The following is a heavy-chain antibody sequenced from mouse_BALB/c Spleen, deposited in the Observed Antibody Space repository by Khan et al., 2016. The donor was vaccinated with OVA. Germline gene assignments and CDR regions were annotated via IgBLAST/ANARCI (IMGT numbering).Heavy chain of an antibody. CDR2: ISPGSGDT. V-gene: IGHV1-77*01. Sequence: QVQLQQSGAELARPGASVKLSCKASGYTFTDYYINWVKRRTGQGLEWIGEISPGSGDTYYNERFKGKATLTADKSSSTAYMQLSSLTSEASAVSFCARRNYFGYPFAYWGQGTLVTVSA. J-gene: IGHJ3*01. CDR1: GYTFTDYY. CDR3: ARRNYFGYPFAY. D-gene: IGHD1-2*01.